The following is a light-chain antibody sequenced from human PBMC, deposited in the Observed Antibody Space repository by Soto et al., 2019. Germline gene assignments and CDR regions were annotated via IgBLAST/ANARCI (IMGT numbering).Light chain of an antibody. CDR1: SSDVGGYNY. V-gene: IGLV2-11*01. CDR3: CSYAGSPHVV. CDR2: DVS. Sequence: QSALTQPRSVSGSPGQSVTISCTGTSSDVGGYNYVSWYQQHPGKAPKLMIYDVSKRPSGVPDRFSGSKSGNTASLTISGLHAEDEDDYYCCSYAGSPHVVFGGGTKLTVL. J-gene: IGLJ2*01.